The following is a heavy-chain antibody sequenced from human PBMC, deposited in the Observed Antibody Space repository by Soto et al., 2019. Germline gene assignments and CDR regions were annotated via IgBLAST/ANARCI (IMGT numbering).Heavy chain of an antibody. CDR2: ISYDGSNK. CDR3: ATGRLEATVLDY. V-gene: IGHV3-30-3*01. D-gene: IGHD1-26*01. J-gene: IGHJ4*02. Sequence: PGGSLRLSCAASGFNFRSYACHWARRAPGKGLEWVAVISYDGSNKYYGDSVRGRFTISRDNAKNSLFLQMNSLRAEDTAVYYCATGRLEATVLDYWGQGTLVTVSS. CDR1: GFNFRSYA.